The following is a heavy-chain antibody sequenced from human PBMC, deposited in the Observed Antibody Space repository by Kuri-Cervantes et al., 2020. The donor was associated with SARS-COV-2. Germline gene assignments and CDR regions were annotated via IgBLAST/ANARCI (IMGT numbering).Heavy chain of an antibody. D-gene: IGHD1-26*01. CDR2: ISSSGSTI. CDR3: ARDSPLVGATWNYFDY. V-gene: IGHV3-11*04. CDR1: GFTFSDYY. J-gene: IGHJ4*02. Sequence: GGSLRLSCAASGFTFSDYYMSWIRQAPGKGLEWVSYISSSGSTIYYADSEKGRFTISRDNAKNSLYLQMNSLRAEDTAVYYCARDSPLVGATWNYFDYWGQGTLVTVSS.